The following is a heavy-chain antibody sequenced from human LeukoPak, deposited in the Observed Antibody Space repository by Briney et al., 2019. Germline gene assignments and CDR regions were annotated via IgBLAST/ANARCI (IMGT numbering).Heavy chain of an antibody. CDR2: FDPEDGET. V-gene: IGHV1-24*01. Sequence: ASVKVSSKLSGYTLTELSMHWGRQTPGKGLERRGGFDPEDGETIYAQKFQGRVTMTEDTSTDTAYMELSSLRSEDTAVYYCATLYSGSFYYFDYWGQGTLVTVSS. CDR3: ATLYSGSFYYFDY. D-gene: IGHD1-26*01. CDR1: GYTLTELS. J-gene: IGHJ4*02.